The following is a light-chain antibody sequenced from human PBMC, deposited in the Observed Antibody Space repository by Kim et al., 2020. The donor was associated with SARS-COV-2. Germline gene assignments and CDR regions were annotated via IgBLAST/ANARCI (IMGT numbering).Light chain of an antibody. Sequence: SITVSCTGTSGDVAYYNSVSCYQQHPGKAPKLIMYDVSERASGVSNRFSGSQSGNTASLTISGLRAEDEADYYCSSHTTSSTYVFGSGTKVTVL. CDR1: SGDVAYYNS. CDR2: DVS. J-gene: IGLJ1*01. V-gene: IGLV2-14*04. CDR3: SSHTTSSTYV.